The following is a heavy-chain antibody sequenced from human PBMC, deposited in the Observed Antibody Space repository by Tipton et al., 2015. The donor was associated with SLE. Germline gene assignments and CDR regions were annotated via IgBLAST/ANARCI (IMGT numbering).Heavy chain of an antibody. J-gene: IGHJ4*02. D-gene: IGHD3-22*01. CDR1: GGSISSSSYF. V-gene: IGHV4-39*07. Sequence: TLSLTCIVSGGSISSSSYFWGWIRQPPGKGLEWIGSIYYSGSTYYNPSLKSRITISVDTSKNQFSLKLSSVTAADTAVYYCARVATYYYDSSGSRDYWGQGTLVTVSS. CDR2: IYYSGST. CDR3: ARVATYYYDSSGSRDY.